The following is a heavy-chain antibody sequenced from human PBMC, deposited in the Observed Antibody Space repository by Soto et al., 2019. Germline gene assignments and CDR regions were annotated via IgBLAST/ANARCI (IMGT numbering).Heavy chain of an antibody. Sequence: EVQLVESGGGLVQPGGSLKLSCAASGFTFSGSAMHWVRQASGKGLEWVGRIRSKANSYATAYAASVKGSFTISRDDSKNTAYLQMNSLKNEDTAVYYCTRQGEDGWYFELWGRGTLVTVSS. J-gene: IGHJ2*01. CDR3: TRQGEDGWYFEL. D-gene: IGHD3-16*01. CDR2: IRSKANSYAT. CDR1: GFTFSGSA. V-gene: IGHV3-73*02.